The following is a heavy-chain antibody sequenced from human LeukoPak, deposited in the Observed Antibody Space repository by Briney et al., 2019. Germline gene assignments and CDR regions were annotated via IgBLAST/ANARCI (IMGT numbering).Heavy chain of an antibody. CDR3: ARHAWFDP. J-gene: IGHJ5*02. Sequence: GGSLRLSCAASGFTVSSNYMSWVRQAPGKGLEWVSVIYSGGSTYYADSVKGRFTISRDNSKNTLYLQMSGLRAEDTAVYYCARHAWFDPWGQGTLVTVSS. CDR2: IYSGGST. CDR1: GFTVSSNY. V-gene: IGHV3-66*02.